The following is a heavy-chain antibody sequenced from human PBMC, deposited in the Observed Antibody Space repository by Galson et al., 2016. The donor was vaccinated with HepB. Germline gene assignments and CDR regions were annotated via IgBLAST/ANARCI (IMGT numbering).Heavy chain of an antibody. CDR3: ARDRVDSDGPYCYFDL. D-gene: IGHD2-15*01. Sequence: SETLSLTCTVSGGSISSTSYFWVWIRQSPGKGLEWIGNIYYDRSTNHNPSLKSRVSISIDKSKNQFSLKLSAVTAADTAMYYCARDRVDSDGPYCYFDLWGRGTLVSVSS. CDR1: GGSISSTSYF. V-gene: IGHV4-39*07. J-gene: IGHJ2*01. CDR2: IYYDRST.